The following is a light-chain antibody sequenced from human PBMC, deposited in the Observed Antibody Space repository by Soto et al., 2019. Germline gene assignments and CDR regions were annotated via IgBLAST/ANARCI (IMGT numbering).Light chain of an antibody. CDR1: SSDVGSYNL. J-gene: IGLJ7*01. V-gene: IGLV2-23*03. Sequence: QSALTQPASVSGSPGQSITISCTGTSSDVGSYNLVSWYQQHPGKAPKLMIYEGSKRPSGVSNRFSGSKSGNTASLTTSGLQAEDEADYYCCSYAGSSTFGAVFGGGTQLTVL. CDR2: EGS. CDR3: CSYAGSSTFGAV.